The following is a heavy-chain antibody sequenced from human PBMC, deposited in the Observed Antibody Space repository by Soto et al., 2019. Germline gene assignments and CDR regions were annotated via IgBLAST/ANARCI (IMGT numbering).Heavy chain of an antibody. J-gene: IGHJ6*03. CDR2: ISASGGNA. D-gene: IGHD2-8*01. CDR1: GFTFSSYG. CDR3: AGRYCTSPICYTNYYYYMDV. V-gene: IGHV3-23*01. Sequence: EVQLLESGGGWVQPGGSLRLSCAASGFTFSSYGMNWVRQAPGKGLEWVSSISASGGNAYYADSVKGRFTISRDNSKDTLSLQMNSLRAEDTAVYYCAGRYCTSPICYTNYYYYMDVWGKGTTVTVSS.